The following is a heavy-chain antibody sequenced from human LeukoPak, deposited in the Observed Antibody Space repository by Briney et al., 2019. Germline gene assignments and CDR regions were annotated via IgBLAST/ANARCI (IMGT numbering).Heavy chain of an antibody. CDR3: AREHCTNGVCYTGSPGWFDP. D-gene: IGHD2-8*01. V-gene: IGHV3-30-3*01. Sequence: PGRSLRLSCAASGFTFSYYAMHWVRQAPGKGLEWVAFISSDGSDKYYADSMKGRFTISRDNSKNTLYLQMNSLRVEDTAVYYCAREHCTNGVCYTGSPGWFDPWGQGTLVTVSS. CDR1: GFTFSYYA. CDR2: ISSDGSDK. J-gene: IGHJ5*02.